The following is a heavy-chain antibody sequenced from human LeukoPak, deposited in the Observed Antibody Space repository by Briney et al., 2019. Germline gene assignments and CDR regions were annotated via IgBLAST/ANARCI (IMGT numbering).Heavy chain of an antibody. J-gene: IGHJ5*02. V-gene: IGHV4-30-4*01. CDR3: ARVAAHWFDP. Sequence: SQTLSLTCTVSGGSIGSGDYYWSWIRQPPGKGLEWIGFIYYRGNTYYNPSLKSRVTIPIDTVRDQFSLRLSSVTAADTAVYYCARVAAHWFDPWGQGTLVTVSS. D-gene: IGHD6-25*01. CDR1: GGSIGSGDYY. CDR2: IYYRGNT.